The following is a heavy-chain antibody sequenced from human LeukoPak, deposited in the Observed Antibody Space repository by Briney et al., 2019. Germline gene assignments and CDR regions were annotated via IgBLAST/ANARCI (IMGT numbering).Heavy chain of an antibody. Sequence: GGSLRLSCAASGFTVSSNYMSWVRRAPGKGLEWVSVIYSGGNTYYADSVKGRFIISRDNSRNTVYLQMNSLRAEDTAVYYCARDASSGWRYYFDYWGQGTLVTVSS. CDR2: IYSGGNT. J-gene: IGHJ4*02. CDR3: ARDASSGWRYYFDY. V-gene: IGHV3-66*01. D-gene: IGHD6-19*01. CDR1: GFTVSSNY.